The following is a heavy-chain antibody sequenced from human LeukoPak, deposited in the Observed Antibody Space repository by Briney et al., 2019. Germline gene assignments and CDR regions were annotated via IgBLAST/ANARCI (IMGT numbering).Heavy chain of an antibody. Sequence: GASVKVSCKASGYTFTSYDINWVRQATGQGLEWMGWMNPNSGNTGYAQKFQGRVTMTRNTSISTAYMELSSLRSEDTAVYYCARAPVYYDFWSGYSFYYYYYYMDVWGKGTTVTVSS. CDR3: ARAPVYYDFWSGYSFYYYYYYMDV. V-gene: IGHV1-8*01. CDR2: MNPNSGNT. D-gene: IGHD3-3*01. CDR1: GYTFTSYD. J-gene: IGHJ6*03.